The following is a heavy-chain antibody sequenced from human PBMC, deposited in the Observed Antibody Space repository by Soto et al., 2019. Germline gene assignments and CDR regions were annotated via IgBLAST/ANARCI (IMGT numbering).Heavy chain of an antibody. J-gene: IGHJ5*02. D-gene: IGHD6-19*01. V-gene: IGHV1-46*01. CDR1: GYTFTNYY. CDR2: INPSGGST. Sequence: ASVKVSCKAFGYTFTNYYMHWIRQAPGQRLEWMGIINPSGGSTSYAQKFQGRVTITRDTSASTAYMELSSLRSEDTAVYYCARGGGWYVWFDPWGQGTLVTVSS. CDR3: ARGGGWYVWFDP.